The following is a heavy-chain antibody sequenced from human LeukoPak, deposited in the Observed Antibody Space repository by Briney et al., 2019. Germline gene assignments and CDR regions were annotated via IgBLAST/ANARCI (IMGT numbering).Heavy chain of an antibody. V-gene: IGHV1-18*01. CDR1: GYTFTSYG. CDR3: ARAWVISRLGDAFDI. CDR2: ISAYNGNT. Sequence: ASVKVSCKASGYTFTSYGISWVRQAPGQGLEGMGWISAYNGNTNYAQKLQGRVTMTTDTSTSTAYMELRSLRSEDPAVYYCARAWVISRLGDAFDIWGQGTMVTVSS. D-gene: IGHD7-27*01. J-gene: IGHJ3*02.